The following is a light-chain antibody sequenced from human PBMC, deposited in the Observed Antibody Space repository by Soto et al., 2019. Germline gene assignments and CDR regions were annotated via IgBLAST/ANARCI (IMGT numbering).Light chain of an antibody. Sequence: QSALTQPASVSGSPGQSITISCTGTSSDIGGHDDVSWYQQHPGKVPKLLLYGVTDRPSGVSDRFSGSKSGSVASLTISGLQAEDEADYYCCSYTSDLTPYVFGTGTKLTVL. CDR2: GVT. J-gene: IGLJ1*01. CDR3: CSYTSDLTPYV. V-gene: IGLV2-14*03. CDR1: SSDIGGHDD.